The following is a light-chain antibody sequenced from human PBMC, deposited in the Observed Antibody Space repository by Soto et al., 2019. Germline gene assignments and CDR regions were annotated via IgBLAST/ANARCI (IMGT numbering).Light chain of an antibody. CDR2: GAS. Sequence: VLTQAPGTPSLCPGEKASLPFQASQSVSSGHLAWYRQKPGQAPRLLIYGASSRATGIPDRFSGSGSGTDFTLTISRLEPEDYAVYYCQQYGHSLWTFGQGSKVDIK. J-gene: IGKJ1*01. CDR3: QQYGHSLWT. V-gene: IGKV3-20*01. CDR1: QSVSSGH.